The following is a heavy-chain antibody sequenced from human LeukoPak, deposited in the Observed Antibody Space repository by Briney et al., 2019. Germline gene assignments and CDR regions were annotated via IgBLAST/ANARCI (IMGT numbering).Heavy chain of an antibody. CDR3: ARGFYNWNYPSRYYGSGKGAFDI. J-gene: IGHJ3*02. Sequence: GGSLRLSCAASGFTFSSYAMHWVRQAPGKGLEWVAVISYDGSNKYYADSVKGRFTISRDNSKSTLYLQMNSLRAEDTAVYYCARGFYNWNYPSRYYGSGKGAFDIWGQGTMVTVSS. CDR1: GFTFSSYA. V-gene: IGHV3-30*04. CDR2: ISYDGSNK. D-gene: IGHD3-10*01.